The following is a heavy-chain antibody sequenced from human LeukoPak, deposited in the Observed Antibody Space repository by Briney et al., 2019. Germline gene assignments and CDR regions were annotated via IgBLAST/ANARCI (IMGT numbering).Heavy chain of an antibody. D-gene: IGHD2-2*01. CDR1: GYTLTELS. CDR3: ARGRRCSSTSCYAGPYYYYYMDV. J-gene: IGHJ6*03. Sequence: GASVKVSCKVSGYTLTELSMHWVRQAPGKGLEWMGGFDPEDGETIYAQKFQGRVTMTEDTSTDTAYMELSSLRSEDTAVYYCARGRRCSSTSCYAGPYYYYYMDVWGKGTTVTISS. CDR2: FDPEDGET. V-gene: IGHV1-24*01.